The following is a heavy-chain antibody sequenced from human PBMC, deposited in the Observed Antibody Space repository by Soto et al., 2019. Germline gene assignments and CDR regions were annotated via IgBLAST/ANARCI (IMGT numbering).Heavy chain of an antibody. Sequence: GGSLRLSCAASGFTFRSYGMHWVRQAPGKGLEWVAVISYDGSNKYYADSVKGRFTISRDNSKNTLYLQMNSLRAEDTAVYYCAKEGAYYYMDVWGKGTTVTVSS. CDR1: GFTFRSYG. CDR3: AKEGAYYYMDV. D-gene: IGHD3-16*01. V-gene: IGHV3-30*18. J-gene: IGHJ6*03. CDR2: ISYDGSNK.